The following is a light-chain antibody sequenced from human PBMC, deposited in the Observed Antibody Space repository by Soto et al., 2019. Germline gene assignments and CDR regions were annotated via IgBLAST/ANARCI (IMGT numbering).Light chain of an antibody. V-gene: IGKV1-9*01. CDR3: QQLTNFRFT. J-gene: IGKJ2*01. CDR2: GAS. Sequence: IQLTQSPSSLPASVGDRVTITCRASQGINKFLAWYQQRPGKAPQLLVYGASTLQSGVPSRFSGSGSGTDFTLTISSLQPEDFATYYCQQLTNFRFTFGQGTKLDIK. CDR1: QGINKF.